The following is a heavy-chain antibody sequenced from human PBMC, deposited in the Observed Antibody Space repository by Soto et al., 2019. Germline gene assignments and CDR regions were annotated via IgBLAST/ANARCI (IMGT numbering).Heavy chain of an antibody. CDR2: IYYSGST. Sequence: SGTPSLTRPFSCGSLSSGGFYWSVVRPPPGKGLEWIGYIYYSGSTYYNPSLKSRVTISVDTSKNQFSLKLSSVTAADTAVYYCARVGSGWPYYFDYWGQGTLVTVSS. CDR1: CGSLSSGGFY. J-gene: IGHJ4*02. V-gene: IGHV4-31*03. D-gene: IGHD6-19*01. CDR3: ARVGSGWPYYFDY.